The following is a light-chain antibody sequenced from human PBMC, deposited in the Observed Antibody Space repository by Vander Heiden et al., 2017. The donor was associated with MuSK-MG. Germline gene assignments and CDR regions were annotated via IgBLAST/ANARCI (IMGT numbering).Light chain of an antibody. CDR3: SAWDDSLSGPI. Sequence: QSVLTQPPSASGTPGQRVTISCSGGSSNIGSNTVNWYLQLPGTAPKLLIYSNNQRPSGVPDRFSGSTSGTSASLVISGLQSEDEADYYCSAWDDSLSGPIFGGGTKLTVL. CDR2: SNN. V-gene: IGLV1-44*01. CDR1: SSNIGSNT. J-gene: IGLJ2*01.